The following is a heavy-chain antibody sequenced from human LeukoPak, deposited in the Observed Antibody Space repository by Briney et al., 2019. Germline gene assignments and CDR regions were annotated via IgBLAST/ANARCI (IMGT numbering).Heavy chain of an antibody. CDR2: IKQDGSDK. CDR3: AQNIGAVAGSSY. D-gene: IGHD6-19*01. J-gene: IGHJ4*02. CDR1: GFTFTKYW. Sequence: GGSLRLSCAASGFTFTKYWMTWVRQAPGKGLEWVGNIKQDGSDKNYMDSVKGRFTISRDNTKNSVYLQMSSLRAEDTAVYYCAQNIGAVAGSSYWGQGTLVTVSS. V-gene: IGHV3-7*03.